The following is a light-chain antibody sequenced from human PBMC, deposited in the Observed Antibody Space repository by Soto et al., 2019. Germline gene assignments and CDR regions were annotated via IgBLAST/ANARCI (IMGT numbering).Light chain of an antibody. CDR3: CSYTTTTSRV. Sequence: QSALTQPASVSGSPGQSITISCTGTSSDVGHYNYVSWYQQHPGNAPKLVIYDVSIRASGVSDRFSGSKSDNTASLTISGLQAEDEADYYCCSYTTTTSRVFGTGTKLTVL. CDR1: SSDVGHYNY. V-gene: IGLV2-14*03. J-gene: IGLJ1*01. CDR2: DVS.